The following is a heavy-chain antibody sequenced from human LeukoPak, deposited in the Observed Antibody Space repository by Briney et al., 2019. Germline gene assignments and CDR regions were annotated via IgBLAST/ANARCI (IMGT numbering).Heavy chain of an antibody. CDR3: ARDAREVLLWFGEFFP. D-gene: IGHD3-10*01. V-gene: IGHV1-18*01. Sequence: ASVKVSCKASGYTFINYGINWVRQAPGQGLGWMGWISGYNGNTKYAQKLQGRVTMTIDTSTSTAYMELRSLRSDDTAVYYCARDAREVLLWFGEFFPWGQGTLVTVSS. J-gene: IGHJ5*02. CDR2: ISGYNGNT. CDR1: GYTFINYG.